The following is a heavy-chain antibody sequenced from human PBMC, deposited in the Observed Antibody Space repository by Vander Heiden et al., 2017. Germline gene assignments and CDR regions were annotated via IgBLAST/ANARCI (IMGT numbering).Heavy chain of an antibody. CDR3: AKGTYSGNLYSSCFDY. Sequence: EVQLVESGGGPVQPGRSLRLTCAVSRLTLNEVAMHWVPRGPGKGLEWVSGICGNSGGIGYADSVKGRFAISRGNAKNSLFLEMKSLREGDTAFYYCAKGTYSGNLYSSCFDYWGQGTLVTVSS. J-gene: IGHJ4*01. CDR2: ICGNSGGI. CDR1: RLTLNEVA. V-gene: IGHV3-9*01. D-gene: IGHD3-22*01.